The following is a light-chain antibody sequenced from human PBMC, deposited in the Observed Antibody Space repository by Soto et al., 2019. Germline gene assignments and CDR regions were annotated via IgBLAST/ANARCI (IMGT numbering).Light chain of an antibody. V-gene: IGLV2-23*02. CDR3: CSYAGTTFYV. J-gene: IGLJ1*01. Sequence: QYALTQPASVSGSPGQSLSVSYTGTSSDIGSYNLVSWYQQHPGKAPKLIIYEVSQRPSGVSNRFSGSKSGNTASLTISGLQAEDEADYYCCSYAGTTFYVFGTGTKVTVL. CDR2: EVS. CDR1: SSDIGSYNL.